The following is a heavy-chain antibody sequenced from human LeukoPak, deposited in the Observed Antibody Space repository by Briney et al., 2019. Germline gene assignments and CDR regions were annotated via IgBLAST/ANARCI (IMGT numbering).Heavy chain of an antibody. Sequence: GGSLRLSCAASGFTFSAYAMYWFRQTPGKGLEWLAVISPAENKNNHADSAKGRFTISRDNSKDTLYLQMNSLRPEDTAVYYCARAPNNAWHNFDCWGQGTLVTVSS. J-gene: IGHJ4*02. CDR2: ISPAENKN. CDR3: ARAPNNAWHNFDC. D-gene: IGHD1/OR15-1a*01. CDR1: GFTFSAYA. V-gene: IGHV3-30*04.